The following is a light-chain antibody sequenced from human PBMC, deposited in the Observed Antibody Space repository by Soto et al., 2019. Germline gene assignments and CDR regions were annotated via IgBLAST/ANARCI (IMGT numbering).Light chain of an antibody. CDR1: QSVTTN. V-gene: IGKV3D-15*01. J-gene: IGKJ1*01. Sequence: EVVMTQCPATLSVSPGERASLSCRASQSVTTNMAWYQQKPGQAGRLLIYAASPRATGIPARFSGSGSATEFTLTISSLQSEDFAVYYCQQYHNWPRTVGQGTQLDIK. CDR3: QQYHNWPRT. CDR2: AAS.